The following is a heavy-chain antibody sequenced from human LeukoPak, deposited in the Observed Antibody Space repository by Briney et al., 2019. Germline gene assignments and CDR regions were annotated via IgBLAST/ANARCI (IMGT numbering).Heavy chain of an antibody. D-gene: IGHD6-19*01. CDR2: ISYSGTT. J-gene: IGHJ4*02. CDR1: GGSISSRPYY. Sequence: SETLSLTCTVSGGSISSRPYYWGWVRQPPGKGLEWIGTISYSGTTYYSPSLKSRVTISLDTSKNQFSLKLSSVTAADTAVYYCAGAAIQWLDLDYWGQGTLVTVSS. CDR3: AGAAIQWLDLDY. V-gene: IGHV4-39*07.